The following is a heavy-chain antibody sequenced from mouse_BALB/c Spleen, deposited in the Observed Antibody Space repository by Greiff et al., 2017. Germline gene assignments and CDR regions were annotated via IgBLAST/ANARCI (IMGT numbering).Heavy chain of an antibody. D-gene: IGHD1-1*01. V-gene: IGHV3-2*02. CDR2: ISYSGST. CDR1: GYSITSDYA. J-gene: IGHJ4*01. Sequence: EVKLMESGPGLVKPSQSLSLTCTVTGYSITSDYAWNWIRQFPGNKLEWMGYISYSGSTSYNPSLKSRISITRDTSKNQFFLQLNSVTTEDTATYYCANYYGSSPYAMDYWGQGTSVTVSS. CDR3: ANYYGSSPYAMDY.